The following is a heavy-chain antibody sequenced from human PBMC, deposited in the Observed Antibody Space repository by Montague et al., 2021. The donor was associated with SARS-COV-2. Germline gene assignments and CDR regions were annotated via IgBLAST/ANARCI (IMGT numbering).Heavy chain of an antibody. V-gene: IGHV4-34*01. J-gene: IGHJ4*02. CDR1: GGSFSGYY. Sequence: SETLSLTCAVSGGSFSGYYWNWIRQPPGKGLEWIGEINLSGSANYNPSLNGRVTMSADTSKNQFSLRLTSVTAADTAVYYCARARYQNYLVLVVITSQEGYFDSWGQGTLVSVSS. CDR2: INLSGSA. CDR3: ARARYQNYLVLVVITSQEGYFDS. D-gene: IGHD3-22*01.